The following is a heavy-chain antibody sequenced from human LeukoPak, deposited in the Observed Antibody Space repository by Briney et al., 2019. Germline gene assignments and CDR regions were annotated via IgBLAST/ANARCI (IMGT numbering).Heavy chain of an antibody. D-gene: IGHD3-22*01. CDR1: GFTFSSYS. CDR2: ISSSGSYK. J-gene: IGHJ1*01. V-gene: IGHV3-21*01. CDR3: ATYSSLNRREFQY. Sequence: GGSLRLSCAAFGFTFSSYSMNWVRQAPGKGLEWVSSISSSGSYKYYADSVKGRFTISRDNAKNSLYLQMNSLRAEDTAVYYCATYSSLNRREFQYWGQGTLLTVSS.